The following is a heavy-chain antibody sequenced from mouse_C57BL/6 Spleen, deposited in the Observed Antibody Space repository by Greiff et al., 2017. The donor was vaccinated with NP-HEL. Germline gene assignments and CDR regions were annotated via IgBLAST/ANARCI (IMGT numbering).Heavy chain of an antibody. J-gene: IGHJ1*03. CDR3: ARARYYGSEDWYFDV. CDR1: GFTFSDYG. V-gene: IGHV5-17*01. Sequence: EVHLVESGGGLVKPGGSLKLSCAASGFTFSDYGMHWVRQAPEKGLEWVAYISSGSSTIYYADTVKGRFPISSDNAKNTLFLPMTSLRSEDTAMYYCARARYYGSEDWYFDVWGTGTTVTVSS. CDR2: ISSGSSTI. D-gene: IGHD1-1*01.